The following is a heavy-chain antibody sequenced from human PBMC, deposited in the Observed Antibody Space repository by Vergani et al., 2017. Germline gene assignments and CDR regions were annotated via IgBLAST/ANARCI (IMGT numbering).Heavy chain of an antibody. CDR2: IDWDDDK. CDR3: AHRLEGSYYGRYFQH. D-gene: IGHD1-26*01. V-gene: IGHV2-70*04. J-gene: IGHJ1*01. Sequence: QVTLKESGPALVKPTQTLTLTCTFSGFSLSTSGMRVSWIRQPPGKALEWLARIDWDDDKFYSTSLKTRLTISKDTSKNQVVLTMTNMDPVDTATYYCAHRLEGSYYGRYFQHWGQGTLVTVSS. CDR1: GFSLSTSGMR.